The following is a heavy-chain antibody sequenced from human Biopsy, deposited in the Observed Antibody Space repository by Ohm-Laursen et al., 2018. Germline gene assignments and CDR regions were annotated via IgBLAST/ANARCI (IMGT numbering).Heavy chain of an antibody. J-gene: IGHJ2*01. D-gene: IGHD3-16*01. Sequence: SLRLSCAASGFTINSYSMNWVRQAPGKGLEWVSSITRDGASIHYADSVKGRFTISRDNARESIYLQMSTLRAEDTAVYYCARVKLWYPYCYFDHWGRGTLVTVSS. CDR1: GFTINSYS. V-gene: IGHV3-21*04. CDR2: ITRDGASI. CDR3: ARVKLWYPYCYFDH.